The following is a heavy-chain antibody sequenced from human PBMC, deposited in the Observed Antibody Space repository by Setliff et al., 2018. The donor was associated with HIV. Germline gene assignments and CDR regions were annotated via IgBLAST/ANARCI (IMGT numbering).Heavy chain of an antibody. CDR2: INHSGSS. V-gene: IGHV4-34*01. CDR1: GESFSGHY. Sequence: SETLSLTCAVYGESFSGHYWSWIRQPPGKGLEWIGEINHSGSSNYNPSLKSRVTISVDTSTNQFSLKLSSVPAADTAVYYCARKSGTVTTHWFDYWGQGTLVTVSS. J-gene: IGHJ4*02. CDR3: ARKSGTVTTHWFDY. D-gene: IGHD4-4*01.